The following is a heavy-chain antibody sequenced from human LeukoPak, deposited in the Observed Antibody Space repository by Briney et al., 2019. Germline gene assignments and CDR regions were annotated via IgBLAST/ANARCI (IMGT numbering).Heavy chain of an antibody. V-gene: IGHV3-23*01. Sequence: GGSLRLSCAAAGFTFSSYAMSWVRQAPGKGLEWVSAISGSGGSTYYADSAKGRFTISRDNSKNTLYLQMNSLRAEDTAVYYCAKEVREIGIVGPFDYWGQGTLVTVSS. D-gene: IGHD1-26*01. CDR3: AKEVREIGIVGPFDY. CDR2: ISGSGGST. CDR1: GFTFSSYA. J-gene: IGHJ4*02.